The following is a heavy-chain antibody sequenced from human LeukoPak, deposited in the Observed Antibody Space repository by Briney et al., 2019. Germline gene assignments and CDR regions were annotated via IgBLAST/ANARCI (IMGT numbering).Heavy chain of an antibody. CDR2: ITYTGST. CDR3: AASIWRTFIDY. Sequence: SETLSLTCTVSGDSISRYYWSWIRQPPGKGLEWLGYITYTGSTNYNPSLKSRVTISIDTSKMQFSLRVNSVTAAGTAVYFCAASIWRTFIDYWGQGSLLTVSS. J-gene: IGHJ4*02. V-gene: IGHV4-59*01. D-gene: IGHD3-3*02. CDR1: GDSISRYY.